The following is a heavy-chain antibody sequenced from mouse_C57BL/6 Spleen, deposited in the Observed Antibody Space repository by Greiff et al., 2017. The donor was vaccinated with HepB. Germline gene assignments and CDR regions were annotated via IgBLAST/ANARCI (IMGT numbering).Heavy chain of an antibody. J-gene: IGHJ3*01. Sequence: EVNVVESGGDLVKPGGSLKLSCAASGFTFSSYGMSWVRQTPDKRLEWVATISSGGSYTYYPDSVKGRFTISRDNAKNTLYLQMSSLKSEDTAMYYCARHNYDGYYPRFAYWGQGTLVTVSA. D-gene: IGHD2-3*01. CDR1: GFTFSSYG. V-gene: IGHV5-6*01. CDR2: ISSGGSYT. CDR3: ARHNYDGYYPRFAY.